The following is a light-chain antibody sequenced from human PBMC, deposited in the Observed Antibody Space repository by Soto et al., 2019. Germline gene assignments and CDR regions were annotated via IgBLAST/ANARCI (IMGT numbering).Light chain of an antibody. CDR2: GAS. CDR1: QSVSSSY. Sequence: EIVLTQSPGTLSLSPGERATLSCRASQSVSSSYLAWYQQKPGQAPRLLIYGASSRATGIPDRFSGSGSGTDFTLTISRLEPEDFEVYYCHQYGSSSWTFGQGTKVEIK. J-gene: IGKJ1*01. CDR3: HQYGSSSWT. V-gene: IGKV3-20*01.